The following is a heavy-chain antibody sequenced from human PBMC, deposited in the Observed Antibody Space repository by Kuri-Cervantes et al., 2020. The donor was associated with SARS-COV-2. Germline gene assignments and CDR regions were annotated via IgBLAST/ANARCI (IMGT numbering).Heavy chain of an antibody. J-gene: IGHJ6*02. CDR1: GFTFSSYE. CDR2: ISSSGSTI. CDR3: AREGYYEPTDMDV. V-gene: IGHV3-48*03. Sequence: GGSLRLSCAASGFTFSSYEMNWVRQAPGKGLEWVSYISSSGSTIYYAGSVKGRFTVSRDNAKNSLYLQMNSLRAEDTAVYYCAREGYYEPTDMDVWGQGTTVTVSS. D-gene: IGHD3-22*01.